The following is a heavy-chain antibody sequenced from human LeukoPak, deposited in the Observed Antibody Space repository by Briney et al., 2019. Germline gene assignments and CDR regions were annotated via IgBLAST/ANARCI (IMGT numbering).Heavy chain of an antibody. V-gene: IGHV3-48*03. CDR1: GFTFSSYE. CDR3: AKLFGDILTGQQNYYFDY. CDR2: ISSSGSTI. J-gene: IGHJ4*02. D-gene: IGHD3-9*01. Sequence: PGGSLRLSCAASGFTFSSYEMNWVRQAPGKGLEWVSYISSSGSTIYYADSVKGRFTISRDNAKNTLYLQMNSLRAEDTAVYYCAKLFGDILTGQQNYYFDYWGQGTLVTVSS.